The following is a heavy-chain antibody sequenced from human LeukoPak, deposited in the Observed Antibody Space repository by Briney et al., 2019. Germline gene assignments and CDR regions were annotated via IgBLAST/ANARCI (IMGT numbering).Heavy chain of an antibody. CDR3: TTEDIVVVVAAYTSLDY. CDR1: GFTFSNAW. CDR2: IKSKTDGGTT. V-gene: IGHV3-15*01. Sequence: GGSLRLSCAASGFTFSNAWMSWVRQAPGKGLEWVGRIKSKTDGGTTDYAAPVKGRFTISRDDSKNTLYLQMNSLKTEDTAVYYCTTEDIVVVVAAYTSLDYWGQGTLVTVSS. D-gene: IGHD2-15*01. J-gene: IGHJ4*02.